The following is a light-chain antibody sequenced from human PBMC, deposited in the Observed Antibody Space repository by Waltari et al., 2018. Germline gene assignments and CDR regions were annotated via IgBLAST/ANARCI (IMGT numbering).Light chain of an antibody. CDR2: EVT. Sequence: QSALTQPASVSGSPGQSITIPCTGTSSDVGAYDYVSWYQHHPGKGPKLLISEVTHRPSGVSPRFSASKSCNTASLTISGLQDEDEADYYCASYTSGNLLHVFGTGTKVTVL. CDR3: ASYTSGNLLHV. J-gene: IGLJ1*01. V-gene: IGLV2-14*01. CDR1: SSDVGAYDY.